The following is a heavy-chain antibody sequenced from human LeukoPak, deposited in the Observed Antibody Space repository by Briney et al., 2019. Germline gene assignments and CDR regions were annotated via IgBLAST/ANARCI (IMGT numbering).Heavy chain of an antibody. CDR1: GGSFCGYY. V-gene: IGHV4-34*01. Sequence: SETLSLTCAVHGGSFCGYYWSWIRQPPGKGLEWIGEINHSGSTNYNPSLKSRVTISVDTSKNQFSLKLSSVTAADTAVYYCATYLYCSSTSCKRSGAFDIWGQGTMVTVSS. D-gene: IGHD2-2*01. J-gene: IGHJ3*02. CDR3: ATYLYCSSTSCKRSGAFDI. CDR2: INHSGST.